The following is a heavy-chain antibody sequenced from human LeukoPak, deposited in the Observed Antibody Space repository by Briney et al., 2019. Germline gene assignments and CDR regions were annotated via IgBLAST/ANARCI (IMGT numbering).Heavy chain of an antibody. CDR3: ARALHDDSSGYPFDY. CDR2: ISAYNGNT. D-gene: IGHD3-22*01. CDR1: GYTFTSYG. V-gene: IGHV1-18*01. J-gene: IGHJ4*02. Sequence: ASVKVSCKASGYTFTSYGISWVRQAPGQGLEWMGWISAYNGNTNYAQKLQGRVTMTTDTSTSTAYMELRSLRSDDTAVYYCARALHDDSSGYPFDYWGQGILVTVSS.